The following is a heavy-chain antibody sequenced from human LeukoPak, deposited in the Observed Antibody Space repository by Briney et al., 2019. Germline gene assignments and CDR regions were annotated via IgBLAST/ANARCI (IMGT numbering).Heavy chain of an antibody. Sequence: GGSLRLSCTAFGFSFSIYALSWVRQAPGKGLEWVSGIRGSGAITYYADSVKGRFTISRDNSKSTLFLHMNSLRAEDTAVYYCAKDRGSWFALFDSWGQGTLVTVSS. CDR1: GFSFSIYA. CDR3: AKDRGSWFALFDS. V-gene: IGHV3-23*01. CDR2: IRGSGAIT. D-gene: IGHD6-13*01. J-gene: IGHJ4*02.